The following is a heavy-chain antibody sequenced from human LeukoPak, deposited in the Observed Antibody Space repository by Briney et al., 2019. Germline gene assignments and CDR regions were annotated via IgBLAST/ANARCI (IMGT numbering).Heavy chain of an antibody. V-gene: IGHV3-21*01. Sequence: NPGGSLRLSCAASGFTFSNYSMNWVRQAPGKGLEWVSSIGSASHFRYYADSLKGRVTISRDNAQNSLYLQMSSLRDEDTAVYYCARSCDGDCYSDYWGQGTLVTVSS. J-gene: IGHJ4*02. CDR3: ARSCDGDCYSDY. CDR1: GFTFSNYS. D-gene: IGHD2-21*02. CDR2: IGSASHFR.